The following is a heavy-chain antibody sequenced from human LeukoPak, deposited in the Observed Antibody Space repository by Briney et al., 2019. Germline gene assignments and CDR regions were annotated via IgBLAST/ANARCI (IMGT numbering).Heavy chain of an antibody. CDR1: GXSFSGYY. J-gene: IGHJ2*01. CDR3: ATARFDL. CDR2: INHSGST. Sequence: SSETLSLTCAVYGXSFSGYYWSWIRQPPGKGLEWIGEINHSGSTNYNPSLKSRVTISVDTSKNQFSLKLNSVTAADTAVYYCATARFDLWGRGTLVTVSS. V-gene: IGHV4-34*01.